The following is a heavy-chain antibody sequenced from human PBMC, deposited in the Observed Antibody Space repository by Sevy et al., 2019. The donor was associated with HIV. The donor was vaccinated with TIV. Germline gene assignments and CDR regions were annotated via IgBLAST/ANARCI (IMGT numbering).Heavy chain of an antibody. V-gene: IGHV4-59*01. J-gene: IGHJ6*02. Sequence: TLSLTYTVSGGSISSYYWKWIRQPPGKGLEWIGYMDYSGSSSYNPSLKGRVSISLDTSKNQFSLKLTSVTAADTAVYYCARAGGSTDWGIDVWGQGTTVTVSS. CDR3: ARAGGSTDWGIDV. CDR1: GGSISSYY. D-gene: IGHD2-2*01. CDR2: MDYSGSS.